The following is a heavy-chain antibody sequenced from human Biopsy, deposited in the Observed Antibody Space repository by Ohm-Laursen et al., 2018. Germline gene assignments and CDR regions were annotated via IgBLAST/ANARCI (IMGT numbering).Heavy chain of an antibody. CDR2: ISDRGTT. CDR3: ARLYRLDDSWNDDPPDAFDV. Sequence: TLSLTCAVSGGSISSDYWSWIRQSPRKGLEWIGHISDRGTTNYNPSLRGRVTISVDTSKKQFSLKLSSVTAADTAVFFCARLYRLDDSWNDDPPDAFDVWGQGTMVTVSS. CDR1: GGSISSDY. J-gene: IGHJ3*01. D-gene: IGHD3-3*01. V-gene: IGHV4-59*01.